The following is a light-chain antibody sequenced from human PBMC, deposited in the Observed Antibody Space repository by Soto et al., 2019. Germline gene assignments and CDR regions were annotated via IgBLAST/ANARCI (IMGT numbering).Light chain of an antibody. V-gene: IGLV1-51*01. CDR3: GTWDSSLSAVV. CDR1: SSNIGSNY. J-gene: IGLJ2*01. CDR2: DIN. Sequence: QAVVTQPPSVSAAPGQKVSISCSGSSSNIGSNYVSWYQHLPGTAPRLLIYDINKRPSGIPDRFSGSKSGTSATLGITGLQTGDEADYYCGTWDSSLSAVVFGGGTKLTVL.